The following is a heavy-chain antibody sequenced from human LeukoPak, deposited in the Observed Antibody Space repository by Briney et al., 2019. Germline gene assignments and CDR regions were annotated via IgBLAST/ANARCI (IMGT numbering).Heavy chain of an antibody. Sequence: SETLSLTSTVSGGSISSTSSYWGWSRQPPGKGLECIGSINYSGNTYYSTSLKSRVTISVDTSKNQLSLKLNSVTAADTAVYYCARDAHSSGWYDGWFDPWGQGTLVTVSS. J-gene: IGHJ5*02. CDR1: GGSISSTSSY. CDR3: ARDAHSSGWYDGWFDP. D-gene: IGHD6-19*01. V-gene: IGHV4-39*02. CDR2: INYSGNT.